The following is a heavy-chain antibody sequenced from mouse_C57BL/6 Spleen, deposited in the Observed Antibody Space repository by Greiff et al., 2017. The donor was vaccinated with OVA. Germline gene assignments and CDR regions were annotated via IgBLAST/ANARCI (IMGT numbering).Heavy chain of an antibody. CDR3: ALFYYSGSIFYFES. CDR2: IYPGDGDT. V-gene: IGHV1-80*01. Sequence: VQLQESGAELVKPGASVKISCKASGYAFSSYWMNWVKQRPGKGLEWIGQIYPGDGDTNYNGKFKGKATLTADKSSSTAYMQLSRLTPEDSSVSFCALFYYSGSIFYFESWGQGTTLTVSS. CDR1: GYAFSSYW. D-gene: IGHD1-1*01. J-gene: IGHJ2*01.